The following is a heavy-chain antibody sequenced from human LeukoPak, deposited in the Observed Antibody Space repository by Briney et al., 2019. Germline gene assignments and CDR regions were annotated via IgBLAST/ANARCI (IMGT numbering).Heavy chain of an antibody. CDR3: AKDPRYLVKYFDY. V-gene: IGHV3-23*01. Sequence: GGSLRLSCAASGFTFGTYAMSWVRQAPGKGLEWVSGISGTGGSTYYADSVKGQFTISRDNSKNTLYLQMNSLRAEDTAVYYCAKDPRYLVKYFDYWGQGTLVTVSS. D-gene: IGHD4-23*01. J-gene: IGHJ4*02. CDR2: ISGTGGST. CDR1: GFTFGTYA.